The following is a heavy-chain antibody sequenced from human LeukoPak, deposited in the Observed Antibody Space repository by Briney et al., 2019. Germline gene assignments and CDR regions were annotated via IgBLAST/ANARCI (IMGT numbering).Heavy chain of an antibody. CDR3: ARDHSSSWYTPPKYYYYYMDV. CDR2: ISAYNGNT. Sequence: ASVKVSCKASGYTFTSYGISWVRQAPGQGLEWMGWISAYNGNTNYAQKVQGRVTMTTDTSTNTAYMELRSLRSDDTAVYYCARDHSSSWYTPPKYYYYYMDVWGKGTTVTVSS. D-gene: IGHD6-13*01. V-gene: IGHV1-18*01. J-gene: IGHJ6*03. CDR1: GYTFTSYG.